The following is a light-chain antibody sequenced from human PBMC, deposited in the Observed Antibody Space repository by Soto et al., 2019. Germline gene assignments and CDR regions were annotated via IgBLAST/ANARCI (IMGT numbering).Light chain of an antibody. CDR2: DTN. CDR1: SSNIGKNY. CDR3: GTWDTRLSAVV. Sequence: QAVLTQPPSVSAAPGQKVTISCSGASSNIGKNYVSWYQQLPGAAPKLVIFDTNKRPSGIPDRFSGSKSGTSAALDITALQTGDEADYYCGTWDTRLSAVVFGGGTKLTVL. J-gene: IGLJ2*01. V-gene: IGLV1-51*01.